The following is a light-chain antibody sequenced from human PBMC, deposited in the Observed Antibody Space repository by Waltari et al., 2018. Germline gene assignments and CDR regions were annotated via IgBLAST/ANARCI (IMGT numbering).Light chain of an antibody. CDR1: QNVSNSF. CDR2: GSS. Sequence: TEMTQSPGTLSTQTTVRATLSNRASQNVSNSFLAWYQQKRGQAPRLLIYGSSTRSYDIPCRFSGRLSGADFSLMVFRLWSEDFAVYYCQQEGDSPRTCGQ. CDR3: QQEGDSPRT. V-gene: IGKV3-20*01. J-gene: IGKJ1*01.